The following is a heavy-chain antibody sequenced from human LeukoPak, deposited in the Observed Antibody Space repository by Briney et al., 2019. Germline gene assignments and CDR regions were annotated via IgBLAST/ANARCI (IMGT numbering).Heavy chain of an antibody. CDR2: IYSGGST. V-gene: IGHV3-53*01. CDR1: GFTVSSNY. J-gene: IGHJ6*03. CDR3: ASGSGSYRTPYYYMDV. D-gene: IGHD3-10*01. Sequence: GGSLKLSCAASGFTVSSNYMSWVRQAPGKGLEWVSVIYSGGSTYYADSVKGRFTISRDNSKNTLYLQMNNLRAEDTAVYYCASGSGSYRTPYYYMDVWGKGTTVTVSS.